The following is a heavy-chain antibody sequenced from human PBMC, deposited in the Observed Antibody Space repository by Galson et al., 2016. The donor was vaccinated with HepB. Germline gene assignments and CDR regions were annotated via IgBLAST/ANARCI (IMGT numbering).Heavy chain of an antibody. CDR3: AKGRGGVSIH. D-gene: IGHD3-10*01. V-gene: IGHV3-7*01. CDR1: GLTFSTYW. J-gene: IGHJ4*02. Sequence: SLRLSCAASGLTFSTYWMNWVRQAPGKGLEWVANIKQDGSEKYFVDSVKGRFTISRDNAKNSLYLQMNSLRAEDTAVYYCAKGRGGVSIHWGQGTLVTVSS. CDR2: IKQDGSEK.